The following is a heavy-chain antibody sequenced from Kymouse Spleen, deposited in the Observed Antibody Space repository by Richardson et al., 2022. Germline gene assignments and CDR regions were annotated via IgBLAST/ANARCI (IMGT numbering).Heavy chain of an antibody. Sequence: QVQLQESGPGLVKPSETLSLTCTVSGGSVSSGSYYWSWIRQPPGKGLEWIGYIYYSGSTNYNPSLKSRVTISVDTSKNQFSLKLSSVTAADTAVYYCARGGIAVAGTEYYYYGMDVWGQGTTVTVSS. CDR3: ARGGIAVAGTEYYYYGMDV. CDR1: GGSVSSGSYY. V-gene: IGHV4-61*01. D-gene: IGHD6-19*01. CDR2: IYYSGST. J-gene: IGHJ6*02.